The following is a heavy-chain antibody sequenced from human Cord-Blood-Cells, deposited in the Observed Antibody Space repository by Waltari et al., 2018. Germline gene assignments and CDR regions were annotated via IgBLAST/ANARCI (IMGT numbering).Heavy chain of an antibody. CDR3: ARDGFTVTTPNWFDP. Sequence: QVQLVQSGAEVKKPGSSVKVSCKASGGTFSSYAISWVRQAPGQGLEWMGGISPIFGTANYAQKFQGRVTITADESTSTAYMGLSSLRSEDTAVYYCARDGFTVTTPNWFDPWGQGTLVTVSS. D-gene: IGHD4-4*01. CDR1: GGTFSSYA. V-gene: IGHV1-69*01. J-gene: IGHJ5*02. CDR2: ISPIFGTA.